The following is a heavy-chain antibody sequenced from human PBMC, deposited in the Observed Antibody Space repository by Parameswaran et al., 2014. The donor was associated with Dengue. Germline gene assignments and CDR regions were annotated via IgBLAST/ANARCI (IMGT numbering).Heavy chain of an antibody. CDR3: ARRITMVRGVILYYYGMDV. J-gene: IGHJ6*04. D-gene: IGHD3-10*01. Sequence: RWIRQPPGKGLEWVSVIYSGGSTYYADSVKGRFTISRDNSKNTLYLQMNSLRAEDTAVYYCARRITMVRGVILYYYGMDVWAKDHGHRLL. CDR2: IYSGGST. V-gene: IGHV3-53*01.